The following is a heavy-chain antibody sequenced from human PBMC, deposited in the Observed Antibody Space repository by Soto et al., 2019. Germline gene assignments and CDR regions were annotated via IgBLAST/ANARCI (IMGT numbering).Heavy chain of an antibody. J-gene: IGHJ5*02. CDR1: GFTFSSYG. D-gene: IGHD5-18*01. Sequence: GGSLRLSCAASGFTFSSYGIHWVRQAPGKGLEWMAVISNDGTDKYYADSVKGRFTISRDNSKNTLYLQMNSLRAEDTAVYYCAKVSRGYSYAPGENNWFDPWGQGTLVTVSS. CDR2: ISNDGTDK. V-gene: IGHV3-30*18. CDR3: AKVSRGYSYAPGENNWFDP.